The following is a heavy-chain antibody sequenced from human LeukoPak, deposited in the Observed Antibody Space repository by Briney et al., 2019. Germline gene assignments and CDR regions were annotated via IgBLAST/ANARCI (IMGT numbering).Heavy chain of an antibody. J-gene: IGHJ4*02. V-gene: IGHV3-21*01. Sequence: GGSLRLSCAASGFTFSSYSMNWVRQAPGKGLEWVSSISSSSSYIYYADSVKGRFTISRDNAKNSLYLQMNSLRAEDTAVYYCARLDETPPIAYYYDSSGYYFDYWGQGTLVTVSS. CDR1: GFTFSSYS. CDR3: ARLDETPPIAYYYDSSGYYFDY. D-gene: IGHD3-22*01. CDR2: ISSSSSYI.